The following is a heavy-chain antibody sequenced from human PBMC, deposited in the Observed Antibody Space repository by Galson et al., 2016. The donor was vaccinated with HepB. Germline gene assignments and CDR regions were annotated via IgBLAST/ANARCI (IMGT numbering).Heavy chain of an antibody. CDR2: INSDGSST. J-gene: IGHJ4*02. D-gene: IGHD3-10*01. V-gene: IGHV3-74*01. CDR1: GFTFRSYW. CDR3: ARQGDGEGVGLDY. Sequence: SLRLSCAASGFTFRSYWMHWVRQAPGKGLVWVSRINSDGSSTTYADSVKGRFTISRDNAENTLYLQMNSLRAEDTAVYYCARQGDGEGVGLDYWGQGTLVTVSS.